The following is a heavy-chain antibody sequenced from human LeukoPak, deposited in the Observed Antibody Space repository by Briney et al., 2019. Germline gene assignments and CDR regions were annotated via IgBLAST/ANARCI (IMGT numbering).Heavy chain of an antibody. D-gene: IGHD5-18*01. J-gene: IGHJ4*02. CDR1: GGSISNYF. CDR2: IYNSGNT. V-gene: IGHV4-59*01. CDR3: ARASFNTYGIDGFDY. Sequence: SETLSPTCTVSGGSISNYFWNWIRQSPGKGLEWIGYIYNSGNTKYNPSLKSRVTVSVDTSKNQFSLKLSSVTAADTAVYCCARASFNTYGIDGFDYWGQGTLVTVSS.